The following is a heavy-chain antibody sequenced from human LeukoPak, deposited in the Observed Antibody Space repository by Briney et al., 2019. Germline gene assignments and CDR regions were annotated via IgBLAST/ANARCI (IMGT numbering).Heavy chain of an antibody. V-gene: IGHV3-21*01. Sequence: GGSLRLSCATSGFTFSTYTMNWVRQAPGKGLEWVSLISGTSIYIYYADSVKGRFTISRDNAKDSPYLHMSSLRAEDTAVYYCARVRGEYGMDVWGQGTTVTVSS. J-gene: IGHJ6*02. D-gene: IGHD3-10*01. CDR1: GFTFSTYT. CDR2: ISGTSIYI. CDR3: ARVRGEYGMDV.